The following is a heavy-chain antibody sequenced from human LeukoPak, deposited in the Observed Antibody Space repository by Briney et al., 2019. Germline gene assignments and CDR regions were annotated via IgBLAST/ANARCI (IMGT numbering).Heavy chain of an antibody. CDR2: INSDGSST. CDR3: ARAAPGLHFDY. Sequence: PGGSLGLSCAASGFTFSSYWMHWVRQAPGKGLVWVSRINSDGSSTSYADSVKGRFTISRDNAKNTLYLQMNSLRAEDTAVYYCARAAPGLHFDYWGQGTLVTVSS. D-gene: IGHD3-10*01. V-gene: IGHV3-74*01. J-gene: IGHJ4*02. CDR1: GFTFSSYW.